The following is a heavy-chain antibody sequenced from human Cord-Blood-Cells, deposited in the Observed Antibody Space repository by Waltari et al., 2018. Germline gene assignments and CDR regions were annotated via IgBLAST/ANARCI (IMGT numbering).Heavy chain of an antibody. CDR1: GGSFSGYY. V-gene: IGHV4-34*01. J-gene: IGHJ3*02. D-gene: IGHD7-27*01. CDR3: ARGTPANWGLLRAFDI. Sequence: QVQLQQWGAGLLKPSETLSLTCAVYGGSFSGYYWSWIRQPPGKGLEGIGEINHSGSTNYNPSLKSRVTISVDTSKNQFSLKLSSVTAADTAVYYCARGTPANWGLLRAFDIWGQGTMVTVSS. CDR2: INHSGST.